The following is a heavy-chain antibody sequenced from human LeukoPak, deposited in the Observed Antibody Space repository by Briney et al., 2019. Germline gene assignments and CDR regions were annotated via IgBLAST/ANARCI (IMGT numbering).Heavy chain of an antibody. V-gene: IGHV3-23*01. J-gene: IGHJ4*02. CDR2: ISGSGGST. Sequence: LTGGSLSLSCAASGFTFSSYAMSWVRQAPGKGLEWVSAISGSGGSTYYADSVKGRFTISRDNSKNTLYLQMNSLRAEDTAVYYCAKDVGVLGYDFWSGPLGYFDYWGQGTLVTVSS. CDR1: GFTFSSYA. CDR3: AKDVGVLGYDFWSGPLGYFDY. D-gene: IGHD3-3*01.